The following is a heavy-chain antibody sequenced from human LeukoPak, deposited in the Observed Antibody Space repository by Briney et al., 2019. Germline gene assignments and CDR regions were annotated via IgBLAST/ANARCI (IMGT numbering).Heavy chain of an antibody. CDR1: GGSISSSSYY. CDR2: IYYSGST. J-gene: IGHJ5*02. CDR3: ARVYYYDSSGYYSDVVVRWFDP. V-gene: IGHV4-39*07. D-gene: IGHD3-22*01. Sequence: SETLSLTCTVSGGSISSSSYYWGWIRQPPGKGLEWIGSIYYSGSTYYNPSLKSRVTISVDTSKNQFSLKLSSVTAADTAVYYCARVYYYDSSGYYSDVVVRWFDPWGQGTLVTVSS.